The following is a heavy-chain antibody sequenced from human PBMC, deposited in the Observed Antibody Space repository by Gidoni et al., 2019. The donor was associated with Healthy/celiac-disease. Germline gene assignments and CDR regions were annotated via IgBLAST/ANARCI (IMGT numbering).Heavy chain of an antibody. V-gene: IGHV3-30-3*01. CDR3: ARAMDIVATIRFYFDY. D-gene: IGHD5-12*01. Sequence: QVQLVESGGGVVQPGRSLRPPCAASGSSLRSYAMHWVRQAPGKGLEWVAVISYDGSNKYYADSVKGRFIISRDNSKNTLYLQMNSLRAEDTAVYYCARAMDIVATIRFYFDYWGQGTLVTVSS. J-gene: IGHJ4*02. CDR2: ISYDGSNK. CDR1: GSSLRSYA.